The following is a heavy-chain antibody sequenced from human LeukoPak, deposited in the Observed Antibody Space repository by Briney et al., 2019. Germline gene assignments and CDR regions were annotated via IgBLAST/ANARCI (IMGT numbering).Heavy chain of an antibody. V-gene: IGHV3-30*18. CDR3: AKNVDTAMVTAFDI. CDR2: MSYDGSNK. CDR1: GFTFSSYG. D-gene: IGHD5-18*01. Sequence: GRSLRLSCAASGFTFSSYGMHWVRQAPGKGLEWVAVMSYDGSNKYYADSVKGRFTISRDNSKNTLYLQMNSLRAEDTAVYYCAKNVDTAMVTAFDIWGQGTMVTVSS. J-gene: IGHJ3*02.